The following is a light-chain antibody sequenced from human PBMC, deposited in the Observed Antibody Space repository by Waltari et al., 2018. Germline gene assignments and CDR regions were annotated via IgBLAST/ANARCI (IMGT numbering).Light chain of an antibody. CDR3: QQRRNWPPLS. J-gene: IGKJ4*01. CDR2: DTC. V-gene: IGKV3-11*01. Sequence: EVVLTQSQATLSLSPGERAPPPCRASQDVSRFLAWYNQNPGQAPRLLIYDTCNRATGIPARFSDSGSGTDFTLTISSLEPEDSAVYYCQQRRNWPPLSFGGGTKVEIK. CDR1: QDVSRF.